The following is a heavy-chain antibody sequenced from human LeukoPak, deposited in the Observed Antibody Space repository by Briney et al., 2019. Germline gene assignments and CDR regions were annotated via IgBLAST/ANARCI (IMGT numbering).Heavy chain of an antibody. V-gene: IGHV3-11*01. Sequence: GGSLRLSCAASGFTFSDYYMSWIRQAPGKGLEWVSYISSSGSTIYYADSVKGRFTISRDNAKNSLYLQMNSLRAEDTAVYYCARDQGPVVPAAILAYWGQGTLVTVSS. CDR1: GFTFSDYY. J-gene: IGHJ4*02. CDR2: ISSSGSTI. D-gene: IGHD2-2*02. CDR3: ARDQGPVVPAAILAY.